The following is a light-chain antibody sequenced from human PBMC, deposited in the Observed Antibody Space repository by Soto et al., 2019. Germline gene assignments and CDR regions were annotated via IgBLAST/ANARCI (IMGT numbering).Light chain of an antibody. CDR1: SSDVGGYNY. CDR2: EVS. J-gene: IGLJ2*01. V-gene: IGLV2-14*01. Sequence: QSVLTQPASVSGSPGQSITISCTGTSSDVGGYNYVSWYQQHPGKAPKLMIYEVSNRPSGVSNRFSGSKSGNTASLTISGLQAEDEADYYCSPYTSSSTQFGGGTKVTVL. CDR3: SPYTSSSTQ.